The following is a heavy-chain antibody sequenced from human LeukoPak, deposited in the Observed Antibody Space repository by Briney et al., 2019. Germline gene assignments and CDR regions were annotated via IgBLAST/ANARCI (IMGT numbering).Heavy chain of an antibody. V-gene: IGHV1-69*13. Sequence: ASVKVSCKASGGTFSSYAISWVRQAPGQGLEWMGGIIPIFGTANYAQKFQGRVTITADESTSTAYMELSSLRSEDTAVYYCANTMRGYSSGYGPFDIWGQGTMVTVSS. CDR2: IIPIFGTA. CDR1: GGTFSSYA. CDR3: ANTMRGYSSGYGPFDI. D-gene: IGHD6-19*01. J-gene: IGHJ3*02.